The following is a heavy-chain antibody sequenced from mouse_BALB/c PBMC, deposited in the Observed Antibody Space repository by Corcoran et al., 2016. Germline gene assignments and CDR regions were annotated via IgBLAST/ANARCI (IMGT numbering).Heavy chain of an antibody. D-gene: IGHD4-1*01. CDR3: ARSANWDAMDY. Sequence: QIQLVQSGPELKKPGETVKISCKASGYTFTNYGMNWVKQAPGKGLKWMGWINTYTGEPTYADDFKGRFAFSLETSASTAYLQINNLKNEDTATYFCARSANWDAMDYWGQGTSATVSS. CDR2: INTYTGEP. CDR1: GYTFTNYG. V-gene: IGHV9-3-1*01. J-gene: IGHJ4*01.